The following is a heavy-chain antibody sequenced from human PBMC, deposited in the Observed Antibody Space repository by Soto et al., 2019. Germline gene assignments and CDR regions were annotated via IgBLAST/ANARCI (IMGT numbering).Heavy chain of an antibody. D-gene: IGHD3-22*01. J-gene: IGHJ2*01. CDR2: INWSSGSI. CDR3: AREVTMIVVANYWYFDL. Sequence: GGSLRLSCAASGFTFSGYSMHWVRQAPGGGLEWVSGINWSSGSIGYGDSVKGRFTISRDNAKNSLYLQMNSLRAEDTAVYYCAREVTMIVVANYWYFDLWGRGTLVTVSS. CDR1: GFTFSGYS. V-gene: IGHV3-48*04.